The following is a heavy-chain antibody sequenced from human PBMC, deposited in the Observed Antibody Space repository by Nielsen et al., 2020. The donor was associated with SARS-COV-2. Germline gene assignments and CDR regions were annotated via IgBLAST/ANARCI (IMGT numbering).Heavy chain of an antibody. CDR3: ARDYGDYTDY. V-gene: IGHV3-48*01. J-gene: IGHJ4*02. CDR2: ISSSSSTI. Sequence: GESLKISCVASGFTFSTYTMNWVRQAPGKGLEWVSYISSSSSTIYYADSVKGRITISRDNAKNSLYLQMNSLRAEDTAVYYCARDYGDYTDYWGQGTLVTVSS. D-gene: IGHD4-17*01. CDR1: GFTFSTYT.